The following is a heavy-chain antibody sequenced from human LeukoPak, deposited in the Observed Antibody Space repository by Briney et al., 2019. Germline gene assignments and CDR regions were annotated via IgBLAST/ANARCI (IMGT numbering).Heavy chain of an antibody. CDR1: GGSIGSGDYY. J-gene: IGHJ4*02. Sequence: SETLSLTCTVSGGSIGSGDYYWRWIRQPPGKGLEWIGYIYYSGSTYYNPSLKSRVTISVDTSKNQFSLKLSSVTAADTAVYYCARGYYYDSSGYSGFDYWGQGTLVTVSS. D-gene: IGHD3-22*01. CDR2: IYYSGST. V-gene: IGHV4-30-4*01. CDR3: ARGYYYDSSGYSGFDY.